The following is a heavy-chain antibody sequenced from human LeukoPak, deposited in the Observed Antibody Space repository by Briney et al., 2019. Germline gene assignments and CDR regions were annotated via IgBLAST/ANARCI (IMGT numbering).Heavy chain of an antibody. J-gene: IGHJ4*02. CDR3: AKDRNSGQAFDY. V-gene: IGHV3-23*01. Sequence: GGSLRLSCAASGFTFSSYAMSWVRQAPGKGLEWVSAISGSGGSTYYADSVKGRFTISRDNSKNTLYLQTNSLRAEDTAVYYCAKDRNSGQAFDYWGQGTLVTVSS. CDR2: ISGSGGST. CDR1: GFTFSSYA. D-gene: IGHD6-19*01.